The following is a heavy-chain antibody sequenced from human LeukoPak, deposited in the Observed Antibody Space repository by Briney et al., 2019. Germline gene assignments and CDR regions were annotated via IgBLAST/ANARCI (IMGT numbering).Heavy chain of an antibody. CDR2: IIPIFGTA. CDR1: GGTFSSYA. Sequence: ASVKVSCKASGGTFSSYAISWVRQAPGQGLEWMGGIIPIFGTANYAQKFQGRVTITADESTSTAYMELSSLRSEDTAVYYCARGRVRFGELFDTFDYWGQGTLVTVSS. CDR3: ARGRVRFGELFDTFDY. V-gene: IGHV1-69*01. J-gene: IGHJ4*02. D-gene: IGHD3-10*01.